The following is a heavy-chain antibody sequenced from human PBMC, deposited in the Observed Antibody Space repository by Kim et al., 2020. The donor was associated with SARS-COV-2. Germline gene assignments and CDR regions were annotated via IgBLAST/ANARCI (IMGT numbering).Heavy chain of an antibody. Sequence: SVKVSCKASGGTFSSYAISWVRQAPGQGLEWMGGIIPIFGTANYAQKFQGRVTITADESTSTAYMELSSLRSEDTAVYYCARDLGQQLVALHDAFDIWGQGTMVTVSS. CDR1: GGTFSSYA. V-gene: IGHV1-69*13. D-gene: IGHD6-13*01. J-gene: IGHJ3*02. CDR3: ARDLGQQLVALHDAFDI. CDR2: IIPIFGTA.